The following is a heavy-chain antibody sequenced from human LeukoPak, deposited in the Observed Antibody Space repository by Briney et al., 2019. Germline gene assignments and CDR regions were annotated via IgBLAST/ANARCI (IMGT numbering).Heavy chain of an antibody. CDR3: ARGPIAAAGTDY. CDR1: GGSVSSGSYY. J-gene: IGHJ4*02. Sequence: PSETLSLTCTVSGGSVSSGSYYWSWIRQPPGKGLEWIGYIYYSGSTNYNPSLKSRVTISVDTSKNQSSLKLSSVTAADTAVYYCARGPIAAAGTDYWGQGTLVTVSS. D-gene: IGHD6-13*01. CDR2: IYYSGST. V-gene: IGHV4-61*01.